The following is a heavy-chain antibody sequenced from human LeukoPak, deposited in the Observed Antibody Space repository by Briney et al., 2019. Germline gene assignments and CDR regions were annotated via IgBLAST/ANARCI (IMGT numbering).Heavy chain of an antibody. CDR1: SFTFSVYA. CDR2: IDASGVNT. J-gene: IGHJ5*02. V-gene: IGHV3-23*01. CDR3: AKGSGSGWYGWFDP. D-gene: IGHD6-19*01. Sequence: GGSLRLSCAASSFTFSVYAMYWVRQAPGKGLEWVSCIDASGVNTYYADSVKGRFTISRDNSRNTLYLQMNSLRAEDTAVYYCAKGSGSGWYGWFDPWGQGTLVTVSS.